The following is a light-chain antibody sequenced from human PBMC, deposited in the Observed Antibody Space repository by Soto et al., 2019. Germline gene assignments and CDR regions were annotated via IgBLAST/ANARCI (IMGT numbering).Light chain of an antibody. CDR2: GAS. Sequence: EIVMTQSPATLSVSPGERATLSCRASQSINSNLAWYQQKPGQAPRLLIYGASTRATGIPARFRGSGSGTEFTLIISRLQSEDFAVYYCQQYNNWPPLTFGQGTRLEIK. CDR3: QQYNNWPPLT. CDR1: QSINSN. J-gene: IGKJ5*01. V-gene: IGKV3-15*01.